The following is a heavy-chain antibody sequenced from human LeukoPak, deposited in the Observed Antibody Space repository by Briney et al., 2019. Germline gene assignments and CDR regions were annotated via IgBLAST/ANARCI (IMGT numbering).Heavy chain of an antibody. CDR3: AKDEREDLYYYDSSGYYYDY. J-gene: IGHJ4*02. CDR2: ISGSGGST. CDR1: GFTFSSYA. V-gene: IGHV3-23*01. Sequence: LSGGSLRLSCAASGFTFSSYAMSWVRQAPGKGLEWVSAISGSGGSTYYADSVKGRFTISRDNSKNTLYLQMNSLRAEDTAVYYCAKDEREDLYYYDSSGYYYDYWGQGTLVTVSS. D-gene: IGHD3-22*01.